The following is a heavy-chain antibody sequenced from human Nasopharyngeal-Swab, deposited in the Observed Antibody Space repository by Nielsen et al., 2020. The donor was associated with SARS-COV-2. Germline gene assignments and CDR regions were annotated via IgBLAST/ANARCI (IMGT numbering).Heavy chain of an antibody. D-gene: IGHD5-12*01. J-gene: IGHJ3*02. CDR1: GFSFTNYW. V-gene: IGHV5-51*01. CDR2: IHPGDSDT. Sequence: GESLKISCKGSGFSFTNYWIAWVRQMPGKGLEWMGIIHPGDSDTRYSPSFQGQVTISADKSITTAYLQWSSLKASDTAMYYCARPRGYSGSSDAFDIWGQGTMVTVSS. CDR3: ARPRGYSGSSDAFDI.